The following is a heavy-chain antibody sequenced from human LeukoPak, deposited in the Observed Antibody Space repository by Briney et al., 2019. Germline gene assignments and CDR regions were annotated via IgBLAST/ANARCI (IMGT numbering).Heavy chain of an antibody. Sequence: ASVKVSCKASGYTFTGYYMHWVRQAPGQGLEWMGWINPNSGGTNYAQKFQGRVTMTRDTSISTAYMELSRLRSDDTAVYYCARNYSDSSSDAFDIWGQGTMVTVSS. J-gene: IGHJ3*02. D-gene: IGHD3-22*01. V-gene: IGHV1-2*02. CDR3: ARNYSDSSSDAFDI. CDR1: GYTFTGYY. CDR2: INPNSGGT.